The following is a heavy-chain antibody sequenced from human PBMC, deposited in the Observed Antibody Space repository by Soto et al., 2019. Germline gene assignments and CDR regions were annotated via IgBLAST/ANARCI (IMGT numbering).Heavy chain of an antibody. CDR1: GGSFSGYY. D-gene: IGHD3-10*01. J-gene: IGHJ6*02. Sequence: PSESLSLTCAVYGGSFSGYYWSWIRQPPGKGLEWIGAINHSGNTNYNPSLKSRVTISVDTSKNQFSLKLISVTAADTAVYYCARGPRTLRITMVRGFGMDVWGQGTTVTVSS. V-gene: IGHV4-34*01. CDR2: INHSGNT. CDR3: ARGPRTLRITMVRGFGMDV.